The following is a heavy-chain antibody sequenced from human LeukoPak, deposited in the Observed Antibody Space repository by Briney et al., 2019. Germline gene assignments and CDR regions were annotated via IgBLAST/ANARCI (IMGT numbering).Heavy chain of an antibody. CDR1: GFTFSSYA. Sequence: GGSLRLSCAASGFTFSSYAMHWVRQAPGKGLEWVAVISYDGSNKYYADSVKGRFTISGDNSKNTLYLQMNSLRAEDTAVYYCAKVHEARIFGVVSPFDYWGQGTLVTVSP. J-gene: IGHJ4*02. CDR2: ISYDGSNK. V-gene: IGHV3-30-3*01. D-gene: IGHD3-3*01. CDR3: AKVHEARIFGVVSPFDY.